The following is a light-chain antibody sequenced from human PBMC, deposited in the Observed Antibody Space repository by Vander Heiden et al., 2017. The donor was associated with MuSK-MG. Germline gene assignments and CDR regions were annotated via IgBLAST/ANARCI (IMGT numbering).Light chain of an antibody. V-gene: IGLV1-40*01. Sequence: QSVLTQPPSVSGPPGQTVPISCTGSSANIGAGYDVHWYQQLPGTAPKLLIYGNSNRPSGVPDRFSGSKSGTSASLAITGLQAEDEADYYCQSYDSSLSSWVFGGGTKLTVL. CDR2: GNS. J-gene: IGLJ2*01. CDR3: QSYDSSLSSWV. CDR1: SANIGAGYD.